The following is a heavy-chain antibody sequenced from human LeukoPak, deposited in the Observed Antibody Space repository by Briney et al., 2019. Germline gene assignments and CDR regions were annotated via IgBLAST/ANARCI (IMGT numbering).Heavy chain of an antibody. J-gene: IGHJ5*02. D-gene: IGHD5/OR15-5a*01. Sequence: GGSLRLSCAASGFTVSSNYMSWVRQAPGKGLEWVSVIYIGGSTYYVDSVKGRFTISRDNSKNTLYLQMNSLRAEDAAVYYCSRVLRSSNWCDPWRQGTLVTVSS. V-gene: IGHV3-66*02. CDR1: GFTVSSNY. CDR3: SRVLRSSNWCDP. CDR2: IYIGGST.